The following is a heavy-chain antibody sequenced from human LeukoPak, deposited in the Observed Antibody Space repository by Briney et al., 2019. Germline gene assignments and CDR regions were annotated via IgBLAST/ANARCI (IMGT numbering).Heavy chain of an antibody. J-gene: IGHJ4*02. CDR1: GGTFSSYA. D-gene: IGHD1-26*01. V-gene: IGHV1-69*13. Sequence: SVKVSCKASGGTFSSYAISWVRQAPGQGLEWMGGIIPIFGAANYAQKFQGRVTITADESTSTAYMELSSLRSEDTAVYYCARARTLRIVGATLFDYWGQGTLVTVSS. CDR3: ARARTLRIVGATLFDY. CDR2: IIPIFGAA.